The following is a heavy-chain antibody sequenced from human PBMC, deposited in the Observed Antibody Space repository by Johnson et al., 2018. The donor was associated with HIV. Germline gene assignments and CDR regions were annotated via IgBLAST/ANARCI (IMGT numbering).Heavy chain of an antibody. J-gene: IGHJ3*02. D-gene: IGHD4-17*01. CDR2: ISGSGGST. CDR3: ARDRFGDSDAFDI. Sequence: VQLVESGGGVVQPGRSLRLSCAASGFTFSSYAMHWVRQAPGKGLEWVSAISGSGGSTYYADSVKGRFTISRDNSKNTLYLQMNSLRAEDTAVYFCARDRFGDSDAFDIWGQGTMVTVSS. CDR1: GFTFSSYA. V-gene: IGHV3-23*04.